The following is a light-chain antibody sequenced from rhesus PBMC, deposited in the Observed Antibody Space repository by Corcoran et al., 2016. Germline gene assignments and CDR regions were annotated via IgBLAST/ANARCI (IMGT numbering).Light chain of an antibody. J-gene: IGKJ1*01. V-gene: IGKV1S14*01. CDR2: YAS. Sequence: DIQMTQSPSSLSASVGDRVTITCQASQGISSWLAWYQQKPGKAPKPLIYYASDLESGVPSRFSGSGSGTDLTLTISSLQPEDFAIYYCQQHNSYPPTFGQGTKVEIK. CDR3: QQHNSYPPT. CDR1: QGISSW.